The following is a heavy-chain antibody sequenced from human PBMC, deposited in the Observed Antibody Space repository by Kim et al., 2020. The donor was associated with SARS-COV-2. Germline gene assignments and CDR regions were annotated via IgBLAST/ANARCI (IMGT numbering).Heavy chain of an antibody. CDR2: IRSSSNYI. V-gene: IGHV3-21*01. CDR3: ARDLARRGGVDV. D-gene: IGHD3-16*01. J-gene: IGHJ6*02. Sequence: GGSLRLSCAASGFTFSSYSMTWVRQAPGKGLEWVSSIRSSSNYIYYADSVKGRFTISRDNAKNSLYLHMNSLRAEDTAVYYCARDLARRGGVDVWGQGTTVTVSS. CDR1: GFTFSSYS.